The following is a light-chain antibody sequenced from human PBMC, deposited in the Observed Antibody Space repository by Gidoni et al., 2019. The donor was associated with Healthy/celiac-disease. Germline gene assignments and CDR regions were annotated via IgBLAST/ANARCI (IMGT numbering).Light chain of an antibody. J-gene: IGKJ4*01. CDR2: DAS. V-gene: IGKV1-33*01. Sequence: IQMSQPPSSLSASVGDRVTITCQASQDISNYLNWYQQKPGKAPKLLIYDASNLETGVPSRFSGSGSGTDFTFTISSLQPEDIATYYCQQYDNRPLTFGGGTKVEIK. CDR1: QDISNY. CDR3: QQYDNRPLT.